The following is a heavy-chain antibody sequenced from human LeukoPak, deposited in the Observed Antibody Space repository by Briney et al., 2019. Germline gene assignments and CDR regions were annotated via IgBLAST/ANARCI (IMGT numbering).Heavy chain of an antibody. D-gene: IGHD3-3*01. CDR2: ISAYNGNT. V-gene: IGHV1-18*01. Sequence: GSSVKVSCKASGGTFSSYAISWVRQAPGQGLEWMGWISAYNGNTNYAQKLQGRVTMTTDTSTSTAYMELRSLRSDDTAVYYCARDRPYYDFWSGPPRWFDPWGQGTLVTVSS. CDR1: GGTFSSYA. J-gene: IGHJ5*02. CDR3: ARDRPYYDFWSGPPRWFDP.